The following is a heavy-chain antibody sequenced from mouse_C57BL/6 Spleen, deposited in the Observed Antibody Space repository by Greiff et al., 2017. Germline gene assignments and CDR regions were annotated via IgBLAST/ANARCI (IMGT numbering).Heavy chain of an antibody. V-gene: IGHV1-19*01. CDR2: INPYNGGT. CDR3: ARVYDGGVYAMDY. CDR1: GYTFTDYY. D-gene: IGHD2-12*01. J-gene: IGHJ4*01. Sequence: EVQLQQSGPVLVKPGASVKMSCKASGYTFTDYYMNWVKQSHGKSLEWIGVINPYNGGTSYNQKFKGKATLTVDKSSSTAYMELNSLTSEDSAVYYCARVYDGGVYAMDYWGQGTSVTVSS.